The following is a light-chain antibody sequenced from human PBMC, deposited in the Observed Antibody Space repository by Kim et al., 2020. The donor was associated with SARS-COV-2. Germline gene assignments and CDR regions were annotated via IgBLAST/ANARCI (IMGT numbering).Light chain of an antibody. CDR2: SNT. Sequence: QRVTISCSGTTSDIGRHVVNWYQQVPGTAPKLLIYSNTDRPSGVPDRFSGSKSGTSASLDISGLLSEDEADYYCAVWVASLNSWVFGGGTQLTVL. CDR3: AVWVASLNSWV. CDR1: TSDIGRHV. V-gene: IGLV1-44*01. J-gene: IGLJ3*02.